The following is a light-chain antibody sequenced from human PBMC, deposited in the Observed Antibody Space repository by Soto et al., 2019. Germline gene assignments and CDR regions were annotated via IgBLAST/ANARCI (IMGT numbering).Light chain of an antibody. J-gene: IGKJ2*03. CDR1: HSISNY. CDR2: TAS. Sequence: DIQMTPSPSSLSASVGDRVTITCRASHSISNYLNWYQQKPGKAPNLLIYTASSLQSGVPSRFSGSGSGTDFTLTISSLQPEDFATYYCQQSYSTPYSFGQGTKLDIK. V-gene: IGKV1-39*01. CDR3: QQSYSTPYS.